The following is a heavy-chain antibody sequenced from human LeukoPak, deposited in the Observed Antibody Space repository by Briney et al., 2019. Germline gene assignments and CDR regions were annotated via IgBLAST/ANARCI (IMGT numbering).Heavy chain of an antibody. CDR2: IRGINSGSSYI. Sequence: GGSLRLSCTTSGFSFSSYSMNWVRQAPGQGLEWVSSIRGINSGSSYIYYADSVKGRFTISRDNAKNSLYLQMNNLRAEGTAVYFCARVLLGIEYYSYYGMDVWGQGTTVTVS. D-gene: IGHD1-26*01. CDR3: ARVLLGIEYYSYYGMDV. V-gene: IGHV3-21*01. J-gene: IGHJ6*02. CDR1: GFSFSSYS.